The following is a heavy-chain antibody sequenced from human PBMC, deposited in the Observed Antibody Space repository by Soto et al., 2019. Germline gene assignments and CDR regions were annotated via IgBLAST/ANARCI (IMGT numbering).Heavy chain of an antibody. CDR1: GYTFTDYY. Sequence: ASVKVPCKASGYTFTDYYLHWVRQAPGQGLEWMGWINPYSGGTNYAQEFQGWVTMTRDTSISTAYMELSRLRSDDTAMYYCARLFITSRFDCWGQGTLVTVCS. CDR3: ARLFITSRFDC. CDR2: INPYSGGT. D-gene: IGHD3-22*01. J-gene: IGHJ4*02. V-gene: IGHV1-2*04.